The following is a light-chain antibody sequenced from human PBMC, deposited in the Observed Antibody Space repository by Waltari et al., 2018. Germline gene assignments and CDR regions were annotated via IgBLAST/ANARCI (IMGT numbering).Light chain of an antibody. J-gene: IGLJ1*01. CDR1: NSNLRMNY. CDR2: RNN. V-gene: IGLV1-47*01. CDR3: ASWDDSHYV. Sequence: QSVLTQPPSSSGTPGQRVSISCSGSNSNLRMNYLYWYQQLPGMAPKLLIYRNNPRPSGVPDRFSGSKYGTSASLAISGLRSEDEAVYYCASWDDSHYVFGPGTKVTVL.